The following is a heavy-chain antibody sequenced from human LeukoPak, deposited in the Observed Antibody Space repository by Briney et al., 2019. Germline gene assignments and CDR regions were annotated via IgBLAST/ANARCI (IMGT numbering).Heavy chain of an antibody. V-gene: IGHV3-7*05. Sequence: GGSLRLSCSASAFTFSVYWMTWVRQAPGKGLEWVATIREDGSDKYYVDSVRGRFTISRDNAENSLYLQMNSLTAEDTALYYCVRDGIRDIPGIITIRYDYWGQGTLVTVSS. CDR2: IREDGSDK. J-gene: IGHJ4*02. CDR3: VRDGIRDIPGIITIRYDY. D-gene: IGHD3-10*01. CDR1: AFTFSVYW.